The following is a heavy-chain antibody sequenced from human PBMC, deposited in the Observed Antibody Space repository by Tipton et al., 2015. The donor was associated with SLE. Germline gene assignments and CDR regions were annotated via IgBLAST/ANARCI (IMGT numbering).Heavy chain of an antibody. CDR2: INPSGGST. J-gene: IGHJ4*02. V-gene: IGHV1-46*01. D-gene: IGHD1-26*01. Sequence: QLVQSGAEVKKPGASVKVSCKASGYTFTSYYMHWVRQAPGQGLEWMGIINPSGGSTSYAQKFQGRVTMTTDTSTSTAYMELRSLRSDDTAVYYCARVEWELLPSYWGQGTLVTVSS. CDR3: ARVEWELLPSY. CDR1: GYTFTSYY.